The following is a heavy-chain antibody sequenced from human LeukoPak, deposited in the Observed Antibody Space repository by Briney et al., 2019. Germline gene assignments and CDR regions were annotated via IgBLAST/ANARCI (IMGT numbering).Heavy chain of an antibody. J-gene: IGHJ4*02. Sequence: GGSLRLSCAASGFTFSSYGMHWVRQAPGKGLEWAAVIWYDGSNKYYADSVKGRFTISRDNSKNTLYLQMNSLRAEDTAVYYCARDLTMVRTMLGYWGQGTLVTVSS. CDR1: GFTFSSYG. V-gene: IGHV3-33*01. CDR2: IWYDGSNK. CDR3: ARDLTMVRTMLGY. D-gene: IGHD3-10*01.